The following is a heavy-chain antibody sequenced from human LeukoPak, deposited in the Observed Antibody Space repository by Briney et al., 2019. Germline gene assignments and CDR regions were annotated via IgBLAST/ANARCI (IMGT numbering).Heavy chain of an antibody. CDR1: GYTFTSYG. V-gene: IGHV1-18*01. J-gene: IGHJ6*02. D-gene: IGHD4-17*01. CDR3: AKLRKTTVTTGYYYYGMDV. CDR2: ISADSGDT. Sequence: ASVKVSCKASGYTFTSYGISWVRQAPGQGLEWMGWISADSGDTNYAQKFQGRVTITRDTSASTAYMELSSLRSEDTAVYYCAKLRKTTVTTGYYYYGMDVWGQGTTVTVSS.